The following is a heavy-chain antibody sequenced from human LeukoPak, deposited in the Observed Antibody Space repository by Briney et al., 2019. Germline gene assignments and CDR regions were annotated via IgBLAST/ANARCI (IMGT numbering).Heavy chain of an antibody. CDR3: AKDSSSGLFYFDY. CDR2: ISYDGSNK. CDR1: GFTFSSYG. D-gene: IGHD3-22*01. Sequence: GGSLRLSCAASGFTFSSYGMHWVRQAPGKGLEWVAVISYDGSNKYYADSVKGRFTISRDSSKNTLYLQMNSLRAEDTAVYYCAKDSSSGLFYFDYWGQGTLVTVSS. V-gene: IGHV3-30*18. J-gene: IGHJ4*02.